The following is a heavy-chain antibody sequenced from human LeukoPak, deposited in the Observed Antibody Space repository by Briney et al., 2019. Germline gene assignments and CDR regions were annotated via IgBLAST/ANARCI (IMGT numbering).Heavy chain of an antibody. J-gene: IGHJ3*02. CDR3: ARRLMYYYDSSGYDVAFDI. Sequence: GEPLKISCKGSGYSFTSYWIGWVRQMPGKGLKWMGIIYPGDSDARYSPSFQGQVTISADKSIITAYLQWSSLKASDTAMYYCARRLMYYYDSSGYDVAFDIWGQGTMVTVSS. D-gene: IGHD3-22*01. CDR1: GYSFTSYW. V-gene: IGHV5-51*01. CDR2: IYPGDSDA.